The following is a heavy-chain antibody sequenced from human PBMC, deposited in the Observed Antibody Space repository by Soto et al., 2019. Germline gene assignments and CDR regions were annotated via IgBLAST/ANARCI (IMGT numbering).Heavy chain of an antibody. J-gene: IGHJ1*01. CDR2: IKQDGSEK. CDR3: AGDSGDYLEYFQV. V-gene: IGHV3-7*01. Sequence: GGSLRLSCVDSGFTFSTYWMSWVRQAPGKGLEWVANIKQDGSEKYYVDSVKGRFTISRDNAERSLYLQMNSLGVDDTAVYYCAGDSGDYLEYFQVWGQGTLVTVSS. D-gene: IGHD4-17*01. CDR1: GFTFSTYW.